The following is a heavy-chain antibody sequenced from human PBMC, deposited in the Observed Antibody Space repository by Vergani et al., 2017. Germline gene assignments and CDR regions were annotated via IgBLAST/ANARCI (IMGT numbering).Heavy chain of an antibody. D-gene: IGHD6-13*01. J-gene: IGHJ4*02. CDR2: IKSKTDGGTT. V-gene: IGHV3-15*01. CDR3: AKADSSSWYPAVDY. CDR1: GFTFNNAW. Sequence: VQLVESGGGLVRPGGSLRLSCAASGFTFNNAWMSWVRQAPGKGLEWVGRIKSKTDGGTTDYAAPVKGRFTISRDDSKNTLYLQMNSLRAEDTAVYYCAKADSSSWYPAVDYWGQGTLVTVSS.